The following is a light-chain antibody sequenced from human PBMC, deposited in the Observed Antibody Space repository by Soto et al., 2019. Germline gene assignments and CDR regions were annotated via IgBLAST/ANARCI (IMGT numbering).Light chain of an antibody. CDR3: QQYGSSRT. Sequence: EIVLTQSPGTLSLSPGERATLSCRASQSVSSIYLAWYQQKPGQAPRLLIYGASSRATGIPDRFSGSGSGTDFILTISRLEPEDFAVYYCQQYGSSRTFGQGTKLEIK. CDR1: QSVSSIY. V-gene: IGKV3-20*01. J-gene: IGKJ2*01. CDR2: GAS.